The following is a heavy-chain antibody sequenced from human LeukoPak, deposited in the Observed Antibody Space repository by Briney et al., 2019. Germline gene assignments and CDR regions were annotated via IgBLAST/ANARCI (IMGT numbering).Heavy chain of an antibody. V-gene: IGHV3-7*01. CDR2: IKHDGSED. J-gene: IGHJ4*02. Sequence: GGSLRLSCAASGFTFSSYGMHWVRQAPGKGLEWVANIKHDGSEDYYLDSVKGRFTISRDNAKNSLYLQMNSLRAEDTAVYYCARAGPGRPVWGQGTLVTVSS. CDR3: ARAGPGRPV. CDR1: GFTFSSYG.